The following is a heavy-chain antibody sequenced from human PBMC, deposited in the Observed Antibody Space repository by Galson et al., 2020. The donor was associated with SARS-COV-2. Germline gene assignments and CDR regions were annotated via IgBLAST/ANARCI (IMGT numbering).Heavy chain of an antibody. J-gene: IGHJ6*03. CDR2: ISNSGSTI. Sequence: GESLKISCAASGFTYSDYYMSWIRQAPGKGQEWDSYISNSGSTIYYADSVKGRFTISRDNAKNSLYLQMNSLRAEDTAVYYCARAGGPPYYYYYMDVWGKGTTVTVSS. CDR1: GFTYSDYY. D-gene: IGHD3-10*01. V-gene: IGHV3-11*01. CDR3: ARAGGPPYYYYYMDV.